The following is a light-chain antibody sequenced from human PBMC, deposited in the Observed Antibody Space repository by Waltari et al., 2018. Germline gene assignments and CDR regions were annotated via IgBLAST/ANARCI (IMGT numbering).Light chain of an antibody. CDR2: AAS. V-gene: IGKV1-9*01. CDR1: QGISSN. CDR3: QQLNSYPIT. J-gene: IGKJ5*01. Sequence: TCRASQGISSNLPWYQQKPGKAPKLLISAASTLQSGVPLRFSGSGSGTDFTLTISSLQPEDFATYYCQQLNSYPITFGQGTRLEIK.